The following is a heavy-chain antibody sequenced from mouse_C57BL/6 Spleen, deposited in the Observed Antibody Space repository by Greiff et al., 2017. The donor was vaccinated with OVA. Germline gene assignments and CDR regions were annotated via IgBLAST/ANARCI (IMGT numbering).Heavy chain of an antibody. CDR1: GFTFSSYG. D-gene: IGHD1-1*01. CDR3: SRPPLIAPVVGGSCFAY. CDR2: ISSGGSYT. V-gene: IGHV5-6*01. Sequence: EVQLVESGGDLVKPGGSLKLPCAASGFTFSSYGMSWVRQTPEKRLEWVATISSGGSYTYYPDSVKGRFTIYRDNAKNTLYLQMGSLKSKDTAMYFCSRPPLIAPVVGGSCFAYWGQGTLFTVSA. J-gene: IGHJ3*01.